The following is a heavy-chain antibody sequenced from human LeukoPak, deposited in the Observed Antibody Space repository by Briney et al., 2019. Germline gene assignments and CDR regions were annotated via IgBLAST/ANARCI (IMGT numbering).Heavy chain of an antibody. CDR2: IYHSGST. Sequence: PSETLSLTCAVSSGSISSGGYSWSWIRQPPGKGLEWIGYIYHSGSTYYNPSLKSRVTISVDRSKNQFSLKLSSVTAADTAVYYCARVYSYGFDYWGQGTLVTVSS. CDR3: ARVYSYGFDY. CDR1: SGSISSGGYS. D-gene: IGHD5-18*01. J-gene: IGHJ4*02. V-gene: IGHV4-30-2*01.